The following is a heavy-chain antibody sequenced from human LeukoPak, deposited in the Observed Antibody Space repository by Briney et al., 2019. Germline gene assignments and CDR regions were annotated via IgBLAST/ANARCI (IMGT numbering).Heavy chain of an antibody. J-gene: IGHJ3*01. CDR3: AADGEYAFQV. CDR1: GLSFHNTW. Sequence: PGGSLRLSCAASGLSFHNTWMHWIRQAPGKGLVWVSRIISDGITTTYADSVKGRFTISRDNAKNTMYLQMSSLRAEDTAVYYCAADGEYAFQVWGQGTMVTVSS. D-gene: IGHD2/OR15-2a*01. CDR2: IISDGITT. V-gene: IGHV3-74*01.